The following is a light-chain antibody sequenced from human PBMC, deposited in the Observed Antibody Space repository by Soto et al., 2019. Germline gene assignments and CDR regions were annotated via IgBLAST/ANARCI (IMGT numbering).Light chain of an antibody. V-gene: IGKV1-5*03. CDR3: QQYSNYPLT. Sequence: DLQMTQSPSTLSASVGDRVTITCRASQSISYWLAWYQQKPGKAPNLLIYKASSLESGVPSRFSGSRSGTEFTLTINSLQPDDFATYCCQQYSNYPLTFGGGTKVEI. CDR2: KAS. CDR1: QSISYW. J-gene: IGKJ4*01.